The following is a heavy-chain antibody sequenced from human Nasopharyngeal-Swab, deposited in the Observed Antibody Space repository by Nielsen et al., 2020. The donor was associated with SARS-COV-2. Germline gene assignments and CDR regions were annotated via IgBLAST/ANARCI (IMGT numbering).Heavy chain of an antibody. Sequence: GESLKISCAASGFTFSSYAMSWVRQAPGKGLEWVSAISGSGGSTYYADSVKGRFTISRDNSKNTLYLQMNSLRAEDTAVYYCAKQAIVVVNHPYNGYWGQGTLVTVSS. D-gene: IGHD3-22*01. CDR3: AKQAIVVVNHPYNGY. J-gene: IGHJ4*02. CDR1: GFTFSSYA. CDR2: ISGSGGST. V-gene: IGHV3-23*01.